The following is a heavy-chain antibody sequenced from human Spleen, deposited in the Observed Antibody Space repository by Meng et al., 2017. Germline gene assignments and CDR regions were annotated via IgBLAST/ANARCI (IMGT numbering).Heavy chain of an antibody. Sequence: QVQLQQLGAGLLKPSETLSLTCAVYGGSISGYYWTWIRQPPGKGLEWIGEINHSGSTTYNPSLKSRVTISVDTSKNQFSLKLNSVTAADTAVYYCARGPRITVAGGWFDPWGQGTLVTVSS. J-gene: IGHJ5*02. D-gene: IGHD4-11*01. CDR3: ARGPRITVAGGWFDP. CDR1: GGSISGYY. V-gene: IGHV4-34*01. CDR2: INHSGST.